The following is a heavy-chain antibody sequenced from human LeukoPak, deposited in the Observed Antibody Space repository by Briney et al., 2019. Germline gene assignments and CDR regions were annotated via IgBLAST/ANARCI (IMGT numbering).Heavy chain of an antibody. J-gene: IGHJ6*02. V-gene: IGHV3-7*03. CDR3: ARGGGLDV. D-gene: IGHD3-16*01. CDR1: GVTFSSYW. Sequence: PGGSLRLSCAASGVTFSSYWMNWARQAPGQGLELVASINHNGNVNYYVDSVKGRFTISRDNAKNSLYLQMSNLRAEDTAVYCCARGGGLDVWGQGATVTVSS. CDR2: INHNGNVN.